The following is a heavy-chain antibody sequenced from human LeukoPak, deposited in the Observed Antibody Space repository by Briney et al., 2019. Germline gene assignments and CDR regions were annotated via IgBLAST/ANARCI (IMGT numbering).Heavy chain of an antibody. CDR2: IYSGGST. CDR3: AKFAGGFKIHYFFDY. Sequence: PGGSLRLSCAASGFTVSSNYMSWVRQAPGRGLEWVSVIYSGGSTYYADSVNGRFTISRDNSKNTLYLQMNSLRAEDTAIYYCAKFAGGFKIHYFFDYWGQGTLVTVSS. V-gene: IGHV3-53*01. J-gene: IGHJ4*02. D-gene: IGHD1-1*01. CDR1: GFTVSSNY.